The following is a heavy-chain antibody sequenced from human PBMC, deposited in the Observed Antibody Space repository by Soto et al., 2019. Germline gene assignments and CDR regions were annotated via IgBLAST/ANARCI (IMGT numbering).Heavy chain of an antibody. V-gene: IGHV4-31*03. Sequence: PSETLSLTCTVSGGSISSGGYYWSWIRQHPGKGLEWIGYIYYSGSTYYNPSLKSRVTISVDTSKNQFSLKLNSVTAADTAVYYCARVLGGYYGSGTRPTRWFDPWGQGTLVTVSS. J-gene: IGHJ5*02. CDR1: GGSISSGGYY. CDR3: ARVLGGYYGSGTRPTRWFDP. D-gene: IGHD3-10*01. CDR2: IYYSGST.